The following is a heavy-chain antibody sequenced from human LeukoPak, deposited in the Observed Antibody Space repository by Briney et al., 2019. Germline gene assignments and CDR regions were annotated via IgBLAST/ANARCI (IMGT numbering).Heavy chain of an antibody. V-gene: IGHV4-59*01. Sequence: SETLSLTCTVSGGSISSYYWSWIRQPPGKGLEWIGYIYYSGSTSYNPSLKSRVTISVDTSKNQFSLKLSSVTAADTAVYYCARGFSGSYGRFDYWGQGTPVTVPS. J-gene: IGHJ4*02. D-gene: IGHD1-26*01. CDR3: ARGFSGSYGRFDY. CDR1: GGSISSYY. CDR2: IYYSGST.